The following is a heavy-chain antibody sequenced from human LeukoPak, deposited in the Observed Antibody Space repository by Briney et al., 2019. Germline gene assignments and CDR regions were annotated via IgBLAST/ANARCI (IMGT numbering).Heavy chain of an antibody. Sequence: SETLSLTCTVSGGSISSSSYYWGWIRQPPGKGLEWIGSIYYSGSTYYNPSLKSRVTISVDTSKNQFSLKLSSVTAADTAVYYCAAIVGATYYYYYYMDVWGKGTTVTVSS. J-gene: IGHJ6*03. CDR3: AAIVGATYYYYYYMDV. D-gene: IGHD1-26*01. V-gene: IGHV4-39*01. CDR1: GGSISSSSYY. CDR2: IYYSGST.